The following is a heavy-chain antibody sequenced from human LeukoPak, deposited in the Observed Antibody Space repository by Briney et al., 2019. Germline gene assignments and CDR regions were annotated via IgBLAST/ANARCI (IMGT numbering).Heavy chain of an antibody. CDR3: SGRSTSEISRRDLHY. D-gene: IGHD1-14*01. CDR1: GFTFSNYV. V-gene: IGHV3-23*01. J-gene: IGHJ4*02. CDR2: ISGSGGAT. Sequence: GRSLRLSCAVSGFTFSNYVMNWVRKAPGKGLEWVSNISGSGGATYYADSVKGWITISRDNSEKTLYLQTKRLRREDMGVYYCSGRSTSEISRRDLHYWGQGPGVTVSS.